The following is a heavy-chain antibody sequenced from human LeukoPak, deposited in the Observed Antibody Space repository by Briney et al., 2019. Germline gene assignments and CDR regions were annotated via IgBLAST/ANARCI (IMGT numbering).Heavy chain of an antibody. D-gene: IGHD5-18*01. CDR1: AFTFRTYS. CDR3: ARGVDTAMAIDY. CDR2: ISSTSSYI. Sequence: PGGSLRLSCVASAFTFRTYSMHWVRQAPGKGLEWVSSISSTSSYIRYPDSVMGRFTISRDNAKNSLYLQMNSLRAEDTAVYYCARGVDTAMAIDYWGQGTQVTVSS. J-gene: IGHJ4*02. V-gene: IGHV3-21*01.